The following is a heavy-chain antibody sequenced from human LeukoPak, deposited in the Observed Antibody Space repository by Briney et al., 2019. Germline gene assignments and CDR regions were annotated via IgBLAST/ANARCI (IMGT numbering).Heavy chain of an antibody. CDR2: ISYDGSNK. Sequence: GGSLRLSCAASGFTFSSYGMHWVRQAPGKGLEWVAVISYDGSNKYYADSVKGRFTISRDNSKSTLYLQMNSLRAEDTAVYYCAKDSSPRSGWCHFDYWGQGTLVTVSS. CDR3: AKDSSPRSGWCHFDY. D-gene: IGHD6-19*01. CDR1: GFTFSSYG. V-gene: IGHV3-30*18. J-gene: IGHJ4*02.